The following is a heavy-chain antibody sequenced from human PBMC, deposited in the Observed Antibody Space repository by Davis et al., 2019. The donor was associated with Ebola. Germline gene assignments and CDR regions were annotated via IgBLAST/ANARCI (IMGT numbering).Heavy chain of an antibody. Sequence: GESLKISCAASGFTFSSYGIGWLRHTPGKGLVWIPLIPVYGTENYYADSVKGRFTISRDNSKNTLYLQMNSLRVEDTAVYYCARGAGVVRGVPVDPWGQGTLVTVSS. V-gene: IGHV3-30*03. CDR2: IPVYGTEN. CDR1: GFTFSSYG. D-gene: IGHD3-10*01. J-gene: IGHJ5*02. CDR3: ARGAGVVRGVPVDP.